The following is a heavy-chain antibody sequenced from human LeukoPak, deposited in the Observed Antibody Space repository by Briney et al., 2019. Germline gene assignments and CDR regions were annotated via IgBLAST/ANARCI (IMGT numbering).Heavy chain of an antibody. J-gene: IGHJ6*03. CDR1: GYTFTDYY. D-gene: IGHD1-26*01. V-gene: IGHV1-69-2*01. CDR2: VDPEDGET. Sequence: VKVSCKVSGYTFTDYYMHWVQQAPGKGLELMGLVDPEDGETIYAEKFQGRVTITADTSTDTAYMELSSLRSEDTAVYYCAILVGASVYYYYMDVWGKGTTVTVSS. CDR3: AILVGASVYYYYMDV.